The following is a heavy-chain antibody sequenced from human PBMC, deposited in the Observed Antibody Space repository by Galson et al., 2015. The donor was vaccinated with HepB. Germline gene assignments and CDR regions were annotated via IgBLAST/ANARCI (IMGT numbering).Heavy chain of an antibody. CDR3: ARVRRRVSAVKGADFDY. D-gene: IGHD3-10*01. CDR1: GYTFTGYYI. CDR2: ISTYNGNT. J-gene: IGHJ4*02. Sequence: SVKVSCKASGYTFTGYYIISWVRQAPGQGLEWMGWISTYNGNTNYAQKFQGRVTMTTDTSTSTAYMNLRSLRSDDTAMYYCARVRRRVSAVKGADFDYWGQGSLVTVSS. V-gene: IGHV1-18*01.